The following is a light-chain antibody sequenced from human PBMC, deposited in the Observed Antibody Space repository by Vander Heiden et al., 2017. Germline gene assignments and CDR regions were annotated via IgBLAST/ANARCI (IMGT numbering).Light chain of an antibody. CDR3: SSYTSSSTKV. V-gene: IGLV2-14*01. CDR2: EVS. Sequence: QSALTPPASVSGSPRQAITISCTGTSSDVGGYNYVSWYQQHPGKAPKLMIYEVSNRPSGVSNRFSGSKSGNTASLTISGLQAEDEADYYCSSYTSSSTKVFGTGTKVTVL. CDR1: SSDVGGYNY. J-gene: IGLJ1*01.